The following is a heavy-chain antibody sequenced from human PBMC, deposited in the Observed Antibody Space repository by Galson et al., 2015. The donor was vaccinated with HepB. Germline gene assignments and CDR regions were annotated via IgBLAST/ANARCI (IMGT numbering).Heavy chain of an antibody. D-gene: IGHD1-26*01. CDR2: ISGSSSYI. V-gene: IGHV3-21*01. CDR1: GFTFSSYS. J-gene: IGHJ4*02. Sequence: SLRLSCAASGFTFSSYSMNWVRQAPGKELEWVSSISGSSSYIYYADSLKGRFTISRDNAKNSLYLQMNSLRVEDTAVYYCARTGGGGSTDYWGQGTLVTVSS. CDR3: ARTGGGGSTDY.